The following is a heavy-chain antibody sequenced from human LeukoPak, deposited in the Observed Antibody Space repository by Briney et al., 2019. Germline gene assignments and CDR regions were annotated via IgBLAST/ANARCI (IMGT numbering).Heavy chain of an antibody. J-gene: IGHJ5*02. CDR1: GFTVSSNY. D-gene: IGHD2-2*01. CDR3: AKDLDIVVVPAPAGDHFDP. Sequence: GGSLRLSCAASGFTVSSNYMSWVRQAPGKGLEWVSVISGSGGSTYYADSVKGRFTISRDNSKNTLYLQMNSLRAEDTAVYYCAKDLDIVVVPAPAGDHFDPWGQGTLVTVSS. CDR2: ISGSGGST. V-gene: IGHV3-23*01.